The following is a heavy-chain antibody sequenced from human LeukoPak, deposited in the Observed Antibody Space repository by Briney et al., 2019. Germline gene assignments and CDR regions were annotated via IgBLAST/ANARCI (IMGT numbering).Heavy chain of an antibody. Sequence: SVKVSSKASGGTFSIYAISWVRQAPGQGLEWMGGIIPIFGTANYAQKFQGRVTITADESTSTAYMELSRLRSDDTAVYYCARVGVVGAPLPNSFDYWGQGTLVTVSS. D-gene: IGHD1-26*01. CDR2: IIPIFGTA. CDR3: ARVGVVGAPLPNSFDY. V-gene: IGHV1-69*13. J-gene: IGHJ4*02. CDR1: GGTFSIYA.